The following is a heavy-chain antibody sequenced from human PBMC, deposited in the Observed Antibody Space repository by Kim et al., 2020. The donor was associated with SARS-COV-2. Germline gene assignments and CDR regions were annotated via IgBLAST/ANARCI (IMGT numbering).Heavy chain of an antibody. V-gene: IGHV4-59*08. CDR2: LHYSGTT. CDR3: ARLSTSWSWVAFHY. CDR1: GGSISDFY. J-gene: IGHJ4*02. D-gene: IGHD6-13*01. Sequence: SETLSLTCTVSGGSISDFYWSWIRQPPGKGLEWIGNLHYSGTTNYNPSLKRRVTISVDTSKNQFSLKLSSVTAADTAMYYCARLSTSWSWVAFHYWGQGT.